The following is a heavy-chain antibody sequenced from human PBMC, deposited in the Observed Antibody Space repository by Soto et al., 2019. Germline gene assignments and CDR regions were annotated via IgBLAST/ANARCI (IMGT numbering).Heavy chain of an antibody. CDR1: GYSFTSYW. V-gene: IGHV5-51*01. J-gene: IGHJ6*02. Sequence: GESLKISCKGSGYSFTSYWIGWVRQVPGKGLEWMGIIYPGDSDTRYSPSFQGQVTISADKSISTAYLQWSSLKASDTAMYYCARGGIVVVPAAIRTYYYYYGMDVWGQGTTVTVSS. D-gene: IGHD2-2*02. CDR2: IYPGDSDT. CDR3: ARGGIVVVPAAIRTYYYYYGMDV.